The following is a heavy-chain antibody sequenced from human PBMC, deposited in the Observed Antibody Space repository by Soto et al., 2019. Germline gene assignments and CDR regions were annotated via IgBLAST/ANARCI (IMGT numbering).Heavy chain of an antibody. J-gene: IGHJ4*02. CDR2: IDPSDSQT. V-gene: IGHV5-10-1*01. CDR1: GYSCAGYW. Sequence: GESLKISCKGSGYSCAGYWITWVRQKTGKGLEWMGRIDPSDSQTYYSPSFRGHVTISVTKSITTVFLQWSSLRASDTAMYYCARQIYDSDTGPNFQYYFDSWGQGTPVTVSS. CDR3: ARQIYDSDTGPNFQYYFDS. D-gene: IGHD3-22*01.